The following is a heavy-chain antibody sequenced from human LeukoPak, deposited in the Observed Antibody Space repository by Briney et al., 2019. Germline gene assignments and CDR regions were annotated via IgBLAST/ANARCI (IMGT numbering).Heavy chain of an antibody. D-gene: IGHD1-7*01. CDR2: IIPIFGTA. V-gene: IGHV1-69*05. Sequence: SVKVSCKASGGIFISYAISWVRQAPGQGLEWMGGIIPIFGTANYAQKFQGRVTITTDESTSTAYMELSSLRSEDTAVYYCAREKNWNYGVYFDYWGQGTLVTVSS. CDR1: GGIFISYA. CDR3: AREKNWNYGVYFDY. J-gene: IGHJ4*02.